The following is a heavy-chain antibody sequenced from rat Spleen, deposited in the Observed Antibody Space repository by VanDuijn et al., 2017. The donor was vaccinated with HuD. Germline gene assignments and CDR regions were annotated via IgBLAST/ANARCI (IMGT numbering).Heavy chain of an antibody. V-gene: IGHV5S13*01. CDR3: ARGGFFRY. CDR2: ISTGGGNT. D-gene: IGHD1-6*01. CDR1: GFTFSDYG. J-gene: IGHJ2*01. Sequence: EVQLVESGGGLVQPGRSLKISCAASGFTFSDYGMACVRRTPTKGLEWGASISTGGGNTYYRDSVKGRFTISRDIAKSTLYLQMNSLRSEDTATYYCARGGFFRYWGQGVMVTVSS.